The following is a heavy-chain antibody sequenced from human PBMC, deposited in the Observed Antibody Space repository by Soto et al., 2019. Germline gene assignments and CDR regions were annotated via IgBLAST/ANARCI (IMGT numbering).Heavy chain of an antibody. CDR3: ATVHNTSRSFNF. D-gene: IGHD1-20*01. Sequence: EVQLLEYGGGLVQPGGSLRLSCVASGLTFSVSAMTWVRQAPGKGLEWVSTTGLSGRTTYYGDSVKGRFTVSRDNSKNTMDLQMSSLSAEDTAVYYCATVHNTSRSFNFWGRGTMVTVSS. J-gene: IGHJ4*02. V-gene: IGHV3-23*01. CDR1: GLTFSVSA. CDR2: TGLSGRTT.